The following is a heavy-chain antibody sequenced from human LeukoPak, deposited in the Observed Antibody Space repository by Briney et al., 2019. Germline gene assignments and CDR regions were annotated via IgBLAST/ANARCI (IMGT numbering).Heavy chain of an antibody. D-gene: IGHD2-2*01. Sequence: SETLSLTCIVSGDSISSYYWSWIRQPPGKGLEWIGYIYYSGSTYYNPSLKSRVTISVDTSKNQFSLKLSSVTPADTAVYYCARGVAVVPATHYYFDYWGQGSLVTVSS. V-gene: IGHV4-59*08. CDR3: ARGVAVVPATHYYFDY. CDR1: GDSISSYY. J-gene: IGHJ4*02. CDR2: IYYSGST.